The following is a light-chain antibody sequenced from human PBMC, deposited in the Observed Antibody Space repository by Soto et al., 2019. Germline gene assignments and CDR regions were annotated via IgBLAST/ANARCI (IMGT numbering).Light chain of an antibody. J-gene: IGKJ1*01. CDR2: AAS. CDR1: QSISGY. Sequence: DIQMTQSPASLSASVGDRVTNSCRASQSISGYLNWYQQKPGKAPELLIYAASTLQTGVPSRFSGSGFGTEFTLSISSLQPEDFATYYCQQSFRARSFGPGTRVQI. V-gene: IGKV1-39*01. CDR3: QQSFRARS.